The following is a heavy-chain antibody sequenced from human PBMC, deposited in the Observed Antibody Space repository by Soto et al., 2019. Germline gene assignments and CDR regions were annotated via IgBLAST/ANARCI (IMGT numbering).Heavy chain of an antibody. CDR2: IIPIFGTA. D-gene: IGHD6-6*01. J-gene: IGHJ5*02. CDR1: GGTFSSYA. CDR3: ARGVEYSSSNWFDP. V-gene: IGHV1-69*13. Sequence: ASVKVSCKASGGTFSSYAISWVRQAPGQGLEWMGGIIPIFGTANYAQKFQGRVTITADESTSTAYMELSSLRSEDTAVYYCARGVEYSSSNWFDPWGQGTLVTVSS.